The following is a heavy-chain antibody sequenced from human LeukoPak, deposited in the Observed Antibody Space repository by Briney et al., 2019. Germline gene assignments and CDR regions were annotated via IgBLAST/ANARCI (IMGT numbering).Heavy chain of an antibody. J-gene: IGHJ4*02. CDR3: VRDFRSADY. Sequence: GGSLRLSCAASGFALSSHWMTWVRQVPGRGPEWVANVNRDGSETYYLDSVKGRFTISRDDAKNMMFLQINSLRADDTAVYYCVRDFRSADYWGQGILVTVSS. CDR2: VNRDGSET. V-gene: IGHV3-7*01. CDR1: GFALSSHW.